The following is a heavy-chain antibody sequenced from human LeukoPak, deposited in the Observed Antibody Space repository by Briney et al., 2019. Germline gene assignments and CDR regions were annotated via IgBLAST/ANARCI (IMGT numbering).Heavy chain of an antibody. V-gene: IGHV4-59*01. Sequence: PSETLSLTCTVSGGSIRNYYWSWIRQPPGKGLEWIGYICYSGSTNYNPSLKSRVTISVDTSKNQFSLKLSSVTAADTAVYYCARVYYSSSYDYWYFDLWGRGTLVTVSS. CDR3: ARVYYSSSYDYWYFDL. CDR1: GGSIRNYY. D-gene: IGHD6-13*01. CDR2: ICYSGST. J-gene: IGHJ2*01.